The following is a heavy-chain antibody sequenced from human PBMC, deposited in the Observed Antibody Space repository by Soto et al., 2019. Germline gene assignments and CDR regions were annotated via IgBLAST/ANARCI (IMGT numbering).Heavy chain of an antibody. V-gene: IGHV3-21*01. J-gene: IGHJ3*02. CDR1: GFTFSSYS. D-gene: IGHD6-19*01. CDR3: ARARIAVAGGDAFDI. CDR2: ISSSSSYI. Sequence: EVQLVESGGGLVKPGGSLRLSCAASGFTFSSYSMNWVRQAPGKGLEWVSSISSSSSYIYYADSVKGRFTISRDNAKNSLYLQMNSLRAEDTAVYYCARARIAVAGGDAFDIWGQGTMVTVSS.